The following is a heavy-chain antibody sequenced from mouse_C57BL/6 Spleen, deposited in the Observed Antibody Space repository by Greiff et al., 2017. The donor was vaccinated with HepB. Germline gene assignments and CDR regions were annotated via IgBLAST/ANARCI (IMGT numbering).Heavy chain of an antibody. V-gene: IGHV1-19*01. Sequence: VQLKQSGPVLVKPGASVKMSCKASGYTFTDYYMNWVKQSHGKSLEWIGVINPYNGGTSYNQKFKGKATLTVDKSSSTAYMELNSLTSEDSAVYYCARSPVDSSGYSAYWGQGTLVTVSA. CDR2: INPYNGGT. J-gene: IGHJ3*01. CDR1: GYTFTDYY. D-gene: IGHD3-2*02. CDR3: ARSPVDSSGYSAY.